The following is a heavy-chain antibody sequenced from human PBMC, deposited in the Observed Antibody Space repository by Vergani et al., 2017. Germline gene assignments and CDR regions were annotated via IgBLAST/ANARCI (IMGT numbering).Heavy chain of an antibody. Sequence: QVQLQQWGAGVVKPSGTLSLTCAVFGESFSSFYWSWIRQPPGKGLEWIATVFHSGSAYYNPSLRRRVTISVETSKIQFSLRLTTLTAADTAVYYCARQFWVSQGVGAFETWGRGTEVSVSS. CDR2: VFHSGSA. J-gene: IGHJ3*02. CDR3: ARQFWVSQGVGAFET. D-gene: IGHD3-16*01. V-gene: IGHV4-34*02. CDR1: GESFSSFY.